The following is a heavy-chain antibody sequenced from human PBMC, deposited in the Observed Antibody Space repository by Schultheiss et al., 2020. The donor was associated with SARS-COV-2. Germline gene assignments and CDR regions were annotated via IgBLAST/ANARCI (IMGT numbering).Heavy chain of an antibody. Sequence: GGSLRLSCAASGFTFSSYSMNWVRQAPGKGLEWVAVISYEGSKNYYADSVKGRFTISRDSSKNTLYLQMNSLRAEDTAVYYCAKYGRKAVAGADDWFDPWGQGTLVTVSS. D-gene: IGHD6-19*01. CDR3: AKYGRKAVAGADDWFDP. V-gene: IGHV3-30*18. J-gene: IGHJ5*02. CDR1: GFTFSSYS. CDR2: ISYEGSKN.